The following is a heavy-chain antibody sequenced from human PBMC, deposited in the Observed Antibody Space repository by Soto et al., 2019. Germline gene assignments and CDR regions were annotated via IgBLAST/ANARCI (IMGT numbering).Heavy chain of an antibody. V-gene: IGHV3-21*01. J-gene: IGHJ4*02. CDR1: GFIFIDYS. Sequence: CGSLRLSCAGSGFIFIDYSMKWVRQAPGKGLEWVSSISGSRGYIYYGDSVKGRFTISRDNAKNSVVLQMNNLRAEDTAVYYCARDWAAALDYWGPGTLVTVSS. CDR2: ISGSRGYI. CDR3: ARDWAAALDY. D-gene: IGHD6-13*01.